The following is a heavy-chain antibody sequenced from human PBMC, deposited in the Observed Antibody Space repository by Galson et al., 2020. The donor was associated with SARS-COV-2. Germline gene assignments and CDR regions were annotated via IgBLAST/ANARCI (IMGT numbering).Heavy chain of an antibody. V-gene: IGHV3-74*01. Sequence: GGSLRLSCAASGFTFSHYWMHWVRQAPGKGLVWVAHIDGDGGTTSYADSVKGRFTISRDNAKNTLYLQMNSLRVEDTAMYYCARVGGDIVVVYAFETWGQGTMVTVSS. CDR2: IDGDGGTT. CDR1: GFTFSHYW. CDR3: ARVGGDIVVVYAFET. J-gene: IGHJ3*02. D-gene: IGHD2-2*01.